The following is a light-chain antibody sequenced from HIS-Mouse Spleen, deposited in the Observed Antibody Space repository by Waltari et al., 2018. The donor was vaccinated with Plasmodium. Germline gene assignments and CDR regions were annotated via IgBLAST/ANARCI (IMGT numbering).Light chain of an antibody. Sequence: SSELTQDPAVSVALGQTVRITCQGDSLRSYYASWYQQKPEQAPVLVIYGKNNRPSGIPDLFPGASSGNTASLTITGAQAEDEADYYCNSRDSSGNHLVFGGGTKLTVL. CDR2: GKN. CDR1: SLRSYY. CDR3: NSRDSSGNHLV. V-gene: IGLV3-19*01. J-gene: IGLJ3*02.